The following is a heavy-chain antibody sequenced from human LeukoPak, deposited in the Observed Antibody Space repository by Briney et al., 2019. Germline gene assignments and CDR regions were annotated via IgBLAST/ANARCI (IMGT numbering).Heavy chain of an antibody. V-gene: IGHV4-39*01. CDR3: ARLINGSPGDY. Sequence: KPSETLSLXCTVSGGSISNAAYHWGWIRQPPGKGLEWIGSLYYTGITYYNPSLKSRVTISADTSKNQFSLKVTSVTAADTAVYYCARLINGSPGDYWGQGTLVTVSS. J-gene: IGHJ4*02. D-gene: IGHD1-26*01. CDR2: LYYTGIT. CDR1: GGSISNAAYH.